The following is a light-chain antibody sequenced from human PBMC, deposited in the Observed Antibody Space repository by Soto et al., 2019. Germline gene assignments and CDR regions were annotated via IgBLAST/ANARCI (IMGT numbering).Light chain of an antibody. J-gene: IGLJ3*02. CDR1: SSVVGAYNL. Sequence: QSALTQPASVSGSPGQSITVSCTGTSSVVGAYNLVSWYQQHPGKAPRLIIYEGTKRPSGISHRFSGSKSDNTASLTISGLRAEDEAHYHCCSYAGSRTFVFGGGTKGTVL. CDR2: EGT. CDR3: CSYAGSRTFV. V-gene: IGLV2-23*01.